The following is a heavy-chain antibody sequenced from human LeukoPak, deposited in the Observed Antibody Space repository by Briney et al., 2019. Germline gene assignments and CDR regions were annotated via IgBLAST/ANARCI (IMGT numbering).Heavy chain of an antibody. V-gene: IGHV4-34*01. J-gene: IGHJ6*02. CDR1: GGSFSGYY. Sequence: SETLSLTCAVYGGSFSGYYWSWIRQPPGKGLEWIGEINHSGSTNYNPSLKSRVTISVDTSKNQFSLKLSSVTAADTAVYYCARLACSSTSCYPHYYYYGMDVWGQGTTVTVSS. CDR3: ARLACSSTSCYPHYYYYGMDV. CDR2: INHSGST. D-gene: IGHD2-2*01.